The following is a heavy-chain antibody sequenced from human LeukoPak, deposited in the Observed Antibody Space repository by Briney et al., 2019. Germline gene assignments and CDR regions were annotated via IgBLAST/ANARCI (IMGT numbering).Heavy chain of an antibody. CDR3: ARLGGSLRVSWFDP. V-gene: IGHV4-59*08. CDR1: GGSISSYY. CDR2: IYYSGST. J-gene: IGHJ5*02. D-gene: IGHD1-26*01. Sequence: SETLSLTCTVSGGSISSYYWSWIRQPPGKGLEWIGYIYYSGSTYYNPSLKSRVTISVDTSKNQFSLKLSSVTAADTAVYYCARLGGSLRVSWFDPWGQGTLVTVSS.